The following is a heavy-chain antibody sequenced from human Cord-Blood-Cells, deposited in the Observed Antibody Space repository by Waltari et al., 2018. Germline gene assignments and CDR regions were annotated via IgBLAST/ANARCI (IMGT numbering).Heavy chain of an antibody. D-gene: IGHD1-1*01. J-gene: IGHJ4*02. Sequence: QVQLVESGGGVVQPGRSLRPSCAATGFTFSNHAMHWVRRAPGKGLEWVAVIWYDGSNKYYADSVKGRFTISRDNSKNTLYLQMNSLRAEDTAVYYCARGTTGTDYWGQGTLVTVSS. V-gene: IGHV3-33*01. CDR3: ARGTTGTDY. CDR1: GFTFSNHA. CDR2: IWYDGSNK.